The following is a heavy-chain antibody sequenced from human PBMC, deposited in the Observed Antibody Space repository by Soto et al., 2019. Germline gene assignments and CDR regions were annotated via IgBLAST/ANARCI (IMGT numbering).Heavy chain of an antibody. J-gene: IGHJ4*02. CDR1: GFTFSSYA. CDR3: AKDFSRDYILGYPHLPDY. Sequence: GGSLRLSCAASGFTFSSYAMSWVRQAPGKGLEWVSAISGSGGSTYYADSVKGRFTISRDNSKNTLYLQMNSLRAEDTAVYYCAKDFSRDYILGYPHLPDYWGQGTLVTVSS. V-gene: IGHV3-23*01. D-gene: IGHD4-4*01. CDR2: ISGSGGST.